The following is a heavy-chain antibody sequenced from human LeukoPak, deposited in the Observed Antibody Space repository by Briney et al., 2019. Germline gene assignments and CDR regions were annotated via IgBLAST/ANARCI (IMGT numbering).Heavy chain of an antibody. CDR3: AKGYCSGGSCYPAEYFQH. D-gene: IGHD2-15*01. V-gene: IGHV3-23*01. CDR2: ISGSGGST. Sequence: GGSLRLSCAASGFTFSSYAMSWVRQAPGKGLEWVSAISGSGGSTYYADSVKGRFTISRDNSKNTLYLQMNSLRAEDTAVYYCAKGYCSGGSCYPAEYFQHWGQGTLVTVSS. CDR1: GFTFSSYA. J-gene: IGHJ1*01.